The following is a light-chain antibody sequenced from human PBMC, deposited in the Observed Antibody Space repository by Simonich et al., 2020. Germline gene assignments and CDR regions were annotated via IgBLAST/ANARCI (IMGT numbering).Light chain of an antibody. Sequence: QSALTQPASVSGSPGQSITISCTGTSSDVGGYNYVSCYQQHPGKAPKLMIYDVSNRPSGVSTRFSGAKSGNTASLTISGLQAEDEADYYCSSYTSSSHVVFGGGTKLTVL. J-gene: IGLJ2*01. CDR3: SSYTSSSHVV. CDR1: SSDVGGYNY. CDR2: DVS. V-gene: IGLV2-14*03.